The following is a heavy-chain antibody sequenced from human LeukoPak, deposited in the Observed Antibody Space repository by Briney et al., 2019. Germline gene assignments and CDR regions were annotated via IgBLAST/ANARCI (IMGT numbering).Heavy chain of an antibody. D-gene: IGHD2-8*01. CDR1: GFTFSSYV. CDR3: ARGPHYCTNGVCQDY. CDR2: ISSDGGST. Sequence: GGSLRLSCAASGFTFSSYVMHWVRQAPGKGLEYVSAISSDGGSTYYVNSVKGRFTISRDNSKNTLYLQMGSLRAEDMAVYYCARGPHYCTNGVCQDYWGQGTLVTVSS. V-gene: IGHV3-64*01. J-gene: IGHJ4*02.